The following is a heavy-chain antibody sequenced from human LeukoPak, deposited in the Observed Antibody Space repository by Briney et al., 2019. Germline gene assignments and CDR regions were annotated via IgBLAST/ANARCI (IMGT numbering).Heavy chain of an antibody. CDR2: IWYDGSNK. D-gene: IGHD3-22*01. V-gene: IGHV3-33*01. CDR3: ARDSSTKDYYDSSGYDPYFDY. J-gene: IGHJ4*02. CDR1: GFTISSYG. Sequence: GESLRLSCAASGFTISSYGMHWVRQAPGKGLEWVAVIWYDGSNKYYADSVKGRFTISRDNSKNTLYLQMNSLRAEDTAVYYCARDSSTKDYYDSSGYDPYFDYWGQGTLVTVSS.